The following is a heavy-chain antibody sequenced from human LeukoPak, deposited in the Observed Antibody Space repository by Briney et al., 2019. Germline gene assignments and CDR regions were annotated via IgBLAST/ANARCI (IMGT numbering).Heavy chain of an antibody. D-gene: IGHD6-6*01. CDR1: GESISGYY. CDR2: IYYSGST. J-gene: IGHJ4*02. CDR3: ARDMGIIAARPLITRQFDY. V-gene: IGHV4-59*01. Sequence: PSETLSLTCTVSGESISGYYWSWIRQPPGKGLEWIGYIYYSGSTNYNPSLKSRVTISVDTSKNQFSLKLSSVTAADTAVYYCARDMGIIAARPLITRQFDYWGQGTLVTVSS.